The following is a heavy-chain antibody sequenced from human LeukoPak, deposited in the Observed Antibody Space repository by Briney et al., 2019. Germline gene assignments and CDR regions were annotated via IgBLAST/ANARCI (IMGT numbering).Heavy chain of an antibody. J-gene: IGHJ6*02. CDR3: AHLVWEYVRGLDV. CDR1: GFILRNYG. Sequence: GGSLRLSCAASGFILRNYGMNWVRQAPGKGLEWVSGIYTNGNTRYADSVRGRFTISRDNSKNTLYLQMHSLRVDDTAVYYCAHLVWEYVRGLDVWGQGTTVTVSS. D-gene: IGHD3-10*02. V-gene: IGHV3-23*05. CDR2: IYTNGNT.